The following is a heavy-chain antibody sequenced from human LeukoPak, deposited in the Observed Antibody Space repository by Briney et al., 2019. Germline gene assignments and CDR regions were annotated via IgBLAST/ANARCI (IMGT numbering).Heavy chain of an antibody. CDR2: ISAYNGNT. Sequence: ASVKVSCKASGYTFTSYGISWVRQAPGQGLEWMGWISAYNGNTNYAQKLQGRVTMTTDTSTSTAYMELRSLRPDDTAVYYCAIRDYGGNLDAFDIWGQGTMVTVSS. V-gene: IGHV1-18*01. CDR1: GYTFTSYG. CDR3: AIRDYGGNLDAFDI. D-gene: IGHD4-23*01. J-gene: IGHJ3*02.